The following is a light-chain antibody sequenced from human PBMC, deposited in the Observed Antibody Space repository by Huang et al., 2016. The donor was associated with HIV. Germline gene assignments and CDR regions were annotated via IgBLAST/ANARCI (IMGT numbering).Light chain of an antibody. V-gene: IGKV4-1*01. Sequence: IVMSQSPDSLAVSLGARATINCKSSQNIFYSSNKKNFLAWDQQKPGQPPKVLVYWASTRESGVPDRFSGSGSGTDFTLTISGLQAEDVAVYYCQQYYSTPLTFGGGTTVEIK. CDR3: QQYYSTPLT. J-gene: IGKJ4*01. CDR1: QNIFYSSNKKNF. CDR2: WAS.